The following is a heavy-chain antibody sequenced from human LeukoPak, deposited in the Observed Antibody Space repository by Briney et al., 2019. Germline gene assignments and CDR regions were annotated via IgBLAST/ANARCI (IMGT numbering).Heavy chain of an antibody. J-gene: IGHJ4*02. CDR2: IYYSGST. D-gene: IGHD3-10*01. CDR3: ARHYYGVVDY. CDR1: GGSISSSSYY. V-gene: IGHV4-39*01. Sequence: PSETLSLTCTVSGGSISSSSYYWGWIRQPPGKGLEWIGSIYYSGSTYYNPSLKSRVTISVDTSKNQFSLKLSSVTAADTAVYYCARHYYGVVDYWGQGTLSPSPQ.